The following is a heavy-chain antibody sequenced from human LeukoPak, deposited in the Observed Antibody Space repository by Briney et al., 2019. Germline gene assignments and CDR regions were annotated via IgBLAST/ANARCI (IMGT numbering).Heavy chain of an antibody. J-gene: IGHJ4*02. Sequence: EGSLRLSCAASGFTFSSYSMNWVRQAPGKGLEWVSYISSSSSTIYYADSVKGRFTISRDNAKNSLYLQMNSLRAEDTAVYYCARAAYDFWSGYQIYYFDYWGQGTLVTVSS. V-gene: IGHV3-48*01. CDR2: ISSSSSTI. D-gene: IGHD3-3*01. CDR3: ARAAYDFWSGYQIYYFDY. CDR1: GFTFSSYS.